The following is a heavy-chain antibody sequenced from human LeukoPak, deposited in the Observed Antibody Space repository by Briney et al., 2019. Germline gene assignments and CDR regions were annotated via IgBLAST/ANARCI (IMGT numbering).Heavy chain of an antibody. D-gene: IGHD3-22*01. V-gene: IGHV4-31*03. Sequence: PSQTLSLTCTVSGGSISSGGYYWSWIRQHPGKGLECIGYIYDSGRTSYHPSLKSRVTISVDTSKNQFSLKLSSVTAADTAVYYCASFFTYYYDSSGFLWGQGTLVTVSS. J-gene: IGHJ4*02. CDR2: IYDSGRT. CDR1: GGSISSGGYY. CDR3: ASFFTYYYDSSGFL.